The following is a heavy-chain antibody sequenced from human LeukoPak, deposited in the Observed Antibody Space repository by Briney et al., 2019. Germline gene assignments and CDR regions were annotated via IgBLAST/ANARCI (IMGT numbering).Heavy chain of an antibody. V-gene: IGHV1-2*02. J-gene: IGHJ4*02. CDR2: ISPNSGGT. CDR1: GYTIAGYY. CDR3: ASLDLSSGGLYYFDY. D-gene: IGHD2-15*01. Sequence: ASLKVSCKASGYTIAGYYRHGVRQAPGQGLEWMGWISPNSGGTNYAQKFQGRVTMTRDTSISTAYMELSRLRSDDTAVYYCASLDLSSGGLYYFDYWGQGTLVTVSS.